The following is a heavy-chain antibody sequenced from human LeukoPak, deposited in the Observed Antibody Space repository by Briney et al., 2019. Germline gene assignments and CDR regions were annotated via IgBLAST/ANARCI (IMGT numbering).Heavy chain of an antibody. J-gene: IGHJ4*02. D-gene: IGHD1-26*01. CDR2: ISSSGSTI. Sequence: PGGSLRLSCAASGFTFSDYYMSWIRQAPGKGLEWVSYISSSGSTIYYADSVKGRFTISRDNAKNSLYLQMNSLRAEDTAVYYCARDLSVGAKPGLGFDYWGQGTLVTVSS. V-gene: IGHV3-11*04. CDR3: ARDLSVGAKPGLGFDY. CDR1: GFTFSDYY.